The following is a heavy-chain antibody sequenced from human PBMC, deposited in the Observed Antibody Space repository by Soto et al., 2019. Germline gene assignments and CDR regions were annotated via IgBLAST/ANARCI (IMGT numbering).Heavy chain of an antibody. CDR1: GVSISNSSYY. D-gene: IGHD2-15*01. J-gene: IGHJ6*02. V-gene: IGHV4-39*07. CDR2: IYYSGIT. CDR3: ARDQGGGYCSGGSCYSGYYYYGMDV. Sequence: SETLSLTCIVSGVSISNSSYYWGWIRRPPGKGLEWIGTIYYSGITYYNPSLKSRVTISVDKSKNKFSLKLSSVTAADTAVYYCARDQGGGYCSGGSCYSGYYYYGMDVWGQGTTVTVS.